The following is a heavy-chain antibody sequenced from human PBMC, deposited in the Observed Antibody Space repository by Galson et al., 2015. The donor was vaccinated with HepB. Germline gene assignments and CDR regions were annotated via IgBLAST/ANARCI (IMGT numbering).Heavy chain of an antibody. CDR1: GFNFSSYA. V-gene: IGHV3-30-3*01. Sequence: SLRLSCAVSGFNFSSYAIHWVRQVPGKGLEWLAVISYDGTIQYYAASVRGRFTISRDNSKNTLYLEMNSLRTDDTAVFYCAIVLAGYKGYFRHWGQGTLVTVSS. CDR2: ISYDGTIQ. CDR3: AIVLAGYKGYFRH. D-gene: IGHD3-9*01. J-gene: IGHJ1*01.